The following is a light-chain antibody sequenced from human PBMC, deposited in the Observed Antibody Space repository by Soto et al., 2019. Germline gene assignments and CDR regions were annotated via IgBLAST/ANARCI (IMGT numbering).Light chain of an antibody. V-gene: IGKV4-1*01. Sequence: DIVMTQSPDSLAVSLGERATINCKSSQSVIHTSNNKSYLAWYQQKPGQPPELLLYWASARESGVPDRFSGSGSGTDFTLTISSLQAEDVAVYYCQPYYSTPRTFGQGTKVEIK. J-gene: IGKJ2*01. CDR1: QSVIHTSNNKSY. CDR3: QPYYSTPRT. CDR2: WAS.